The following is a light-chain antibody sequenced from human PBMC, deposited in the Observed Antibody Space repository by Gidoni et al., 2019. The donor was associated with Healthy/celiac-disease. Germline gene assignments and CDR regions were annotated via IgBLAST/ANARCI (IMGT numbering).Light chain of an antibody. J-gene: IGKJ2*01. CDR2: GAS. CDR1: QSGSSSY. V-gene: IGKV3-20*01. CDR3: QQYGSSPGYT. Sequence: EIVFTQSPRTLSLTPGERATLSCRARQSGSSSYLAWYQQKPGQAPRLLIYGASSRATGIPDRFSGSGSGTDFTHTISRLEPEDSAVYYCQQYGSSPGYTFGQGTKLEIK.